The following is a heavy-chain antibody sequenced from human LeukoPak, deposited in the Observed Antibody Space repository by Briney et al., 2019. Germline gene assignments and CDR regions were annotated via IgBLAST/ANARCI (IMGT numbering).Heavy chain of an antibody. Sequence: SETLSLTCTVSGGSISSYYWSWIRQPPGKGLEWIGYIYYSGSTNYNPSLKSRVTISVDTSKNQFSLKLSSVTAADTAVYYCARAPGYCSSTSCYHTANWFDPGAREPWSPSPQ. D-gene: IGHD2-2*01. V-gene: IGHV4-59*01. CDR2: IYYSGST. CDR3: ARAPGYCSSTSCYHTANWFDP. CDR1: GGSISSYY. J-gene: IGHJ5*02.